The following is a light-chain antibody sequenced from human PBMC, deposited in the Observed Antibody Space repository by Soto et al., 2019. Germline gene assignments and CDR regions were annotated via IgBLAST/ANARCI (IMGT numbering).Light chain of an antibody. CDR3: QKYNSAPLT. V-gene: IGKV1-27*01. CDR1: QANGRY. J-gene: IGKJ4*01. Sequence: DIQVTQSPSSLSASLGDRVTITCRANQANGRYLAWFQQQPGKVPKLLIYAASALQSGVPSRFSGSGSGTDFTLTISSLQPEDIATYYCQKYNSAPLTFGGGTKVEI. CDR2: AAS.